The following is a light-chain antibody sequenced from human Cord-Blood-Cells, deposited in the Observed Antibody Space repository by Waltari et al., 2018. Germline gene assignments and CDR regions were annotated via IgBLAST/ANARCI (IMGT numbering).Light chain of an antibody. V-gene: IGLV1-40*01. CDR2: GNS. J-gene: IGLJ1*01. CDR1: SSNIGAGYD. Sequence: QSVLTQPPSVSGAPGQRVTISCTGSSSNIGAGYDGHWYQQLPGTAPKLLIYGNSSRPSGYPDRCSGSKSGSSASLAITGLQAEDEADDYGQSYDSSLSGYVFGTGTKVTVL. CDR3: QSYDSSLSGYV.